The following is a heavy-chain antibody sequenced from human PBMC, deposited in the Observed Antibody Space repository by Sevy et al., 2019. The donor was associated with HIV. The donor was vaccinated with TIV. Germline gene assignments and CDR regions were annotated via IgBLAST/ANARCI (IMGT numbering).Heavy chain of an antibody. CDR1: GHTFTELS. CDR2: FDPEEGET. D-gene: IGHD2-15*01. Sequence: ASVKVSCKVSGHTFTELSLYWVRQAPGKGLEWMGGFDPEEGETIYSQKFQGRVTVTEDTSTDTAYMELSSLTSEDTAVYYCATIGGYLDGCSSYSTYNDYWGQGTLVTASS. J-gene: IGHJ4*02. CDR3: ATIGGYLDGCSSYSTYNDY. V-gene: IGHV1-24*01.